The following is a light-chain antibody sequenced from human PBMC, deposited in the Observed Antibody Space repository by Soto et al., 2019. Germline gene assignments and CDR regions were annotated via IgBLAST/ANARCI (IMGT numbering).Light chain of an antibody. Sequence: SYELTQAPSVSVSPGQTVSITCSGDKLGDKFASWYQQKPGQSPMLVIYEDDKRPSGVPELFSGSSSGNTATLTISGTQAMDEAHYYCQAWDSSLRVFGGGTKLTVL. V-gene: IGLV3-1*01. CDR1: KLGDKF. J-gene: IGLJ3*02. CDR3: QAWDSSLRV. CDR2: EDD.